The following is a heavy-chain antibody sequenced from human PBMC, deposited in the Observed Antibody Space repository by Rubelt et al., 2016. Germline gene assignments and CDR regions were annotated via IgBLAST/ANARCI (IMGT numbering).Heavy chain of an antibody. D-gene: IGHD2-15*01. CDR3: ARVTRSGGSYYFDY. V-gene: IGHV1-69*04. Sequence: GKKPGSSVKVSCKASGGTFSSYAISWVRQAPGQGLEWMGRIIPILGIANYAQKFQGRVTITADKSTSTAYMELSSLRSEDTAVYYCARVTRSGGSYYFDYWGQGTLVTVSS. CDR1: GGTFSSYA. CDR2: IIPILGIA. J-gene: IGHJ4*02.